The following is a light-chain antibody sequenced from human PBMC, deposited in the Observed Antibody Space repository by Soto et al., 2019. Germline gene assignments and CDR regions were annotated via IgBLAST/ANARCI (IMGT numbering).Light chain of an antibody. V-gene: IGKV1-8*01. CDR3: QQYHNSPRT. J-gene: IGKJ1*01. CDR2: AAS. Sequence: AIRMTQSPSSFSASTGDRVTITCRASQGISSYLAWYRQKPGKAPKLLIYAASTLQSGVPSRFTCSGAGTECTLTISNLQPDDVATDFCQQYHNSPRTFGQGTKVDIK. CDR1: QGISSY.